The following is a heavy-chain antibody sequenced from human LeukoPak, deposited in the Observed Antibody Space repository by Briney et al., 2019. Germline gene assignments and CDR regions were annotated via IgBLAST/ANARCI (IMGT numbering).Heavy chain of an antibody. J-gene: IGHJ4*02. CDR1: GYTFTGYY. CDR3: ARLSVGATIVDY. D-gene: IGHD1-26*01. Sequence: ASVKVSCKASGYTFTGYYMHWVRQAPGQGLEWMGWINPNSGGTNYAQKFQGRVTMTRGTSISTAYMELSRLRSDDTAVYYCARLSVGATIVDYWGQGTLVTVSS. V-gene: IGHV1-2*02. CDR2: INPNSGGT.